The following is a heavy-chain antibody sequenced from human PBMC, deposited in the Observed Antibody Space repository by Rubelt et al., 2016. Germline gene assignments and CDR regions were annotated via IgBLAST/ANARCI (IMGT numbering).Heavy chain of an antibody. D-gene: IGHD2-2*01. Sequence: AVYGGSFSGYYWSWIRQPPGKGLEWIGEINHSGSTNYNPSLKSRVTISVDTSKNQFSLKLSSVTAADTAVYYCARNAHSPFDFGYWGQGTLVTVSS. J-gene: IGHJ4*02. CDR2: INHSGST. V-gene: IGHV4-34*01. CDR3: ARNAHSPFDFGY. CDR1: GGSFSGYY.